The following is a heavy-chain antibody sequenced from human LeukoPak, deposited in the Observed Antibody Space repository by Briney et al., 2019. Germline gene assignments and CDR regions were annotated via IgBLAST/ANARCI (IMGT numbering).Heavy chain of an antibody. V-gene: IGHV3-66*01. D-gene: IGHD6-13*01. CDR1: GFTVSSNY. J-gene: IGHJ4*02. CDR3: ARAATYAAAAVDY. CDR2: IYSGGST. Sequence: GGSLRLSCAASGFTVSSNYMSWVRQAPGKGLEWVSVIYSGGSTYYADSVKGRFTISRDNSKNTLYLQMNSLRAEDTAIYYCARAATYAAAAVDYWGQGTLVTVSS.